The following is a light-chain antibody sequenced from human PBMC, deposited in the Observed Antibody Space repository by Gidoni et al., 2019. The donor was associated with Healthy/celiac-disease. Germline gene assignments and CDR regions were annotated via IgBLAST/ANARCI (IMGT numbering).Light chain of an antibody. V-gene: IGLV2-14*03. CDR3: SSYTSSSTFYV. Sequence: QSALTQPASVSGSPGQSITISCPGTSSDVGGYNYFSWYQQHPGKAPKLMIYDVSNRPSGVSNRFSGSKSGNTASLTISGRQAEDEADYYCSSYTSSSTFYVFGTGTKVTVL. CDR2: DVS. CDR1: SSDVGGYNY. J-gene: IGLJ1*01.